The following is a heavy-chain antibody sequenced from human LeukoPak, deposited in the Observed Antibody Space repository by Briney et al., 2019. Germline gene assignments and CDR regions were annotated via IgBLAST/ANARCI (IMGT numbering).Heavy chain of an antibody. V-gene: IGHV4-61*02. D-gene: IGHD3-9*01. CDR2: IYASGNT. Sequence: SETLSLTCTVSGGSITTDNYYWSWIRQPAGKGLEWIGRIYASGNTNYNPSLKSRITILVDTSKNQFSLRLSSVTAADTVVYYCARDFDSPMAFDIWGQGTMVTVSS. CDR1: GGSITTDNYY. J-gene: IGHJ3*02. CDR3: ARDFDSPMAFDI.